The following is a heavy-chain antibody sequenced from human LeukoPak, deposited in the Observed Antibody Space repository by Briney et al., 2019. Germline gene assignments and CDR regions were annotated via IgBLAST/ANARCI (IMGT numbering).Heavy chain of an antibody. CDR2: ITGSGGST. D-gene: IGHD2-21*01. Sequence: GGSLRLSCAASGFTFSSYAMSWVRQAPGKGLDGVSAITGSGGSTYYADSVKGRFTISRDNSKNTLYLQMNSLRAEDTAVYYCAKISYCGGDCPIGDYWGQGTLVTVSS. CDR1: GFTFSSYA. J-gene: IGHJ4*02. V-gene: IGHV3-23*01. CDR3: AKISYCGGDCPIGDY.